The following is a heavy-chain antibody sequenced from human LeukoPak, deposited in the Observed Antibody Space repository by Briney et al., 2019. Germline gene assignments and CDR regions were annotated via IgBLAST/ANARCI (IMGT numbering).Heavy chain of an antibody. J-gene: IGHJ4*02. CDR1: GFTFSSYT. CDR2: ISSDGSHK. CDR3: ATDAVAAAGIRYFDY. V-gene: IGHV3-30*04. D-gene: IGHD6-13*01. Sequence: GGSLRLSCTASGFTFSSYTTHWVRQAPGMGLEWVAVISSDGSHKYHADSVKARFTISRDNSKNTLYLQMNSLRAEDTAVYYCATDAVAAAGIRYFDYWGQGTLVTVSS.